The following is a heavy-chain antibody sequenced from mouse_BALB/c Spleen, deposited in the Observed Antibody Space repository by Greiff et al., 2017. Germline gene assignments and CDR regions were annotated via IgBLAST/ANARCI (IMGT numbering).Heavy chain of an antibody. J-gene: IGHJ3*01. D-gene: IGHD1-1*01. V-gene: IGHV3-2*02. CDR1: GYSITSDYA. Sequence: EVQLQESGPGLVKPSQSLSLTCTVTGYSITSDYAWNWIRQFPGNKLEWMGYISYSGSTSYNPSLKSRISITRDTSKNQFFLQLNSVTTEDTATYYCAKGFYYGSSLAWFAYWGQGTLVTVSA. CDR2: ISYSGST. CDR3: AKGFYYGSSLAWFAY.